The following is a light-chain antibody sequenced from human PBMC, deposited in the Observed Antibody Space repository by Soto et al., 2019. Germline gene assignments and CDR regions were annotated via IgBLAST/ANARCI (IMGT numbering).Light chain of an antibody. CDR1: QNFNSNH. CDR3: HQFGSSPQT. CDR2: GPS. V-gene: IGKV3-20*01. Sequence: EIVLTQSPGTLYLSPGERATLSCRASQNFNSNHIPWYQQKPGQAPRLLIYGPSSRATGIPERFSGSGSGTDFTLTISRLEPEDCAVYFCHQFGSSPQTFGHGTKVEIK. J-gene: IGKJ1*01.